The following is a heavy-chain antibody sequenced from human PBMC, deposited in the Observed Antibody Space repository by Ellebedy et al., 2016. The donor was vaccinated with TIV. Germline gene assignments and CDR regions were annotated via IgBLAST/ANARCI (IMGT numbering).Heavy chain of an antibody. CDR2: ISAYNGNT. V-gene: IGHV1-18*01. CDR3: ARDQVPLAEASYGMDV. J-gene: IGHJ6*02. CDR1: GYTFTSYG. D-gene: IGHD6-25*01. Sequence: ASVKVSCXASGYTFTSYGISWVRQAPGQGLEWMGWISAYNGNTNYAQKLQGRVTMTTDTSTSTAYMELRSLRSDDTAVYYCARDQVPLAEASYGMDVWGQGTTVTVSS.